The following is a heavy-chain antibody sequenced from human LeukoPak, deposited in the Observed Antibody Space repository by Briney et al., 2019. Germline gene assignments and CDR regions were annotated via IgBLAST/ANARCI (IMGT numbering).Heavy chain of an antibody. Sequence: GGSLRLSCAASGSTFSLYGRHWVRQAPGKGLEWVAMISYDASNTYYADSVKGRFTISRDNSKNTLYLQMNSLRAEDTAVYYCAKLYTAMLDYDVFEIWGQGTMVTVSS. CDR1: GSTFSLYG. J-gene: IGHJ3*02. V-gene: IGHV3-30*18. CDR3: AKLYTAMLDYDVFEI. CDR2: ISYDASNT. D-gene: IGHD5-18*01.